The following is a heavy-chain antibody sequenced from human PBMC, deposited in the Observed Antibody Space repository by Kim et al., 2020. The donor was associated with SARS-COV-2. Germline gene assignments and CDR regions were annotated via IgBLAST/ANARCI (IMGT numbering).Heavy chain of an antibody. CDR1: GFTFSSYA. J-gene: IGHJ4*02. Sequence: GGSLRLSCAASGFTFSSYAMSWVRQAPGKGLEWVSAISGSGGSTYYADSVKGRFTISRDNSKNTLYLQMNSLRAEDTAVYYCAKSQPEVTMVRGVPPGHLDWGQGTLVTVSS. V-gene: IGHV3-23*01. CDR2: ISGSGGST. D-gene: IGHD3-10*01. CDR3: AKSQPEVTMVRGVPPGHLD.